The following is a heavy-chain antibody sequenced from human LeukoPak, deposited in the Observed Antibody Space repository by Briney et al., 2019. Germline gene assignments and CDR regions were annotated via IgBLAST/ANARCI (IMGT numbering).Heavy chain of an antibody. D-gene: IGHD2-15*01. J-gene: IGHJ4*02. Sequence: GGSLRLSCAASGFTFNIYAMTWVRQAPGKGLEWVSVVSGSGDSTYYADSVKGRVTISRENSKNTLYLQMNSLRAEDTAVYYCAKSNDFMGVGYFEYWGQGILVTVSP. CDR3: AKSNDFMGVGYFEY. V-gene: IGHV3-23*01. CDR2: VSGSGDST. CDR1: GFTFNIYA.